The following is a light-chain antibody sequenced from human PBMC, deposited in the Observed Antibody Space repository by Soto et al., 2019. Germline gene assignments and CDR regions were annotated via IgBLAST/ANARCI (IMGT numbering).Light chain of an antibody. J-gene: IGLJ1*01. Sequence: QSVLTHPASVSGSPGQSITISSTATISDVGAYDYVSWYQQHPDKAPKLMIYEVSNRPSGVSNRFSGSKSVNTATLTISGLQAEDEADHYCSSYTSSSTRVFGTGTKVTVL. V-gene: IGLV2-14*03. CDR3: SSYTSSSTRV. CDR2: EVS. CDR1: ISDVGAYDY.